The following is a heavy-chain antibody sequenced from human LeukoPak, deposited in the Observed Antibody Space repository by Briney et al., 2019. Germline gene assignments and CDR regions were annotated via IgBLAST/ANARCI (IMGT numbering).Heavy chain of an antibody. V-gene: IGHV7-4-1*02. CDR2: INTDSGNP. CDR3: ASSRARDDFDI. Sequence: ASVKLSCKGSGYTFTSYAIHWVRQAPGQGLEWMGWINTDSGNPTYAQGFTGRFVFSLDTSVSTAYLQISSLKAEDTAVYYCASSRARDDFDIWGLGTMVTVSS. D-gene: IGHD3-10*01. J-gene: IGHJ3*02. CDR1: GYTFTSYA.